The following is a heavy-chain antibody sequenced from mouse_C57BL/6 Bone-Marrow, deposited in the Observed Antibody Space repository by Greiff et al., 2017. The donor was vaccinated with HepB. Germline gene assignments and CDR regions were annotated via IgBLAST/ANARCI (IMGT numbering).Heavy chain of an antibody. CDR1: GFTFSDYY. J-gene: IGHJ2*01. CDR3: ARGVGKFDY. V-gene: IGHV5-16*01. CDR2: INYDGSST. Sequence: DVKLVESEGGLVQPGSSMKLSCTASGFTFSDYYMAWVRQVPEKGLEWVANINYDGSSTYYLDSLKSRFIISRDNAKNILYLQMSSLKSEDTATYYCARGVGKFDYWGQGTTLTVSS. D-gene: IGHD1-1*02.